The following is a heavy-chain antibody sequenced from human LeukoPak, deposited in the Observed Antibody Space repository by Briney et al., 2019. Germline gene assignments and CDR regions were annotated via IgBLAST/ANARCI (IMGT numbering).Heavy chain of an antibody. J-gene: IGHJ5*02. CDR2: IYTSGST. Sequence: SETLSLTCTVSGGSISSYYWSWIRQPAGKGLEWLGRIYTSGSTNYNPSLKSRVTMSVDTSKNQFSLKLSSVTAADTAVYYCARDPQVVRGVMEGWFDPWGQGTLVTVSS. D-gene: IGHD3-10*01. V-gene: IGHV4-4*07. CDR3: ARDPQVVRGVMEGWFDP. CDR1: GGSISSYY.